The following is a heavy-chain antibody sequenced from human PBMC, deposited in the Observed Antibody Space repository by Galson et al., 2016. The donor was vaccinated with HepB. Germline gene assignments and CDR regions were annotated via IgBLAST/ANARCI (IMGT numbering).Heavy chain of an antibody. D-gene: IGHD3-16*02. CDR3: ARGRYDYVGESNRYSGGFYYLDV. Sequence: SETLSLTCGVYGDSFSGYYWTWIRQLPGKGLEWLGEINHTGSAKYNPSLKSRVAIPIHPSKNQFSLELSSVAAADTAVYFYARGRYDYVGESNRYSGGFYYLDVWGNGTTVTVTS. CDR1: GDSFSGYY. V-gene: IGHV4-34*01. CDR2: INHTGSA. J-gene: IGHJ6*03.